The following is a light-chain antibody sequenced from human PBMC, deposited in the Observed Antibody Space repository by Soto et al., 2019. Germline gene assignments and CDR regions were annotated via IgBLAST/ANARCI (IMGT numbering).Light chain of an antibody. J-gene: IGKJ2*01. CDR3: QQSYSAPYT. V-gene: IGKV1-39*01. Sequence: DIQMTQSPSSLSASVGDRVTITCRASQSVSTYLNWYQQKPGKAPTLLIYAASSLQSGVSSRFGGSGSGTDFALTLSSLQPEDFATYYCQQSYSAPYTFGQGTKLEIK. CDR2: AAS. CDR1: QSVSTY.